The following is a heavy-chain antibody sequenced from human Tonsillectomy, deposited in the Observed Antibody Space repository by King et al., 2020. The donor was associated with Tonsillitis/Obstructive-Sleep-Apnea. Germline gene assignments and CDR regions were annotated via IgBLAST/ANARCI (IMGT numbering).Heavy chain of an antibody. Sequence: VTLKEFGPTLVKPTQTLTLTCTFSGFSLSTSGVGVGWIRQPPGKALEWLALIYWDDDKRYSPSLKSRLTITKDTSKNQVVLTMTNMDLVDTATYYCAHAVTFGWYLDYWGQGTLVTVSS. J-gene: IGHJ4*02. V-gene: IGHV2-5*02. CDR2: IYWDDDK. D-gene: IGHD2-15*01. CDR3: AHAVTFGWYLDY. CDR1: GFSLSTSGVG.